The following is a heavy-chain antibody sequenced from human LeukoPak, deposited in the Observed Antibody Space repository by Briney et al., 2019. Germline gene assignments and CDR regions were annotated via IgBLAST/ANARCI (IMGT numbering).Heavy chain of an antibody. Sequence: GGSLRLSCAASGFTFSGYWMSWVRQAPGKGLEWVANIKQDGSEKYYVDPVKGRFTISRDNAKNSLYLQMNSLRAEDTAVYYCARLNYGDYSWFDPWGQGTLVTVSS. D-gene: IGHD4-17*01. V-gene: IGHV3-7*04. J-gene: IGHJ5*02. CDR3: ARLNYGDYSWFDP. CDR2: IKQDGSEK. CDR1: GFTFSGYW.